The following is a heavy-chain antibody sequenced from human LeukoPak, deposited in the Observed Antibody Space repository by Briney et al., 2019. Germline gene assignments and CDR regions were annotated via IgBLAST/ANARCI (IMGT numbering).Heavy chain of an antibody. V-gene: IGHV4-38-2*02. CDR3: AGKFYYDSGGYYYVDY. J-gene: IGHJ4*02. CDR1: DYSVSSGYF. CDR2: IHQSGST. D-gene: IGHD3-22*01. Sequence: SETLSLICTVSDYSVSSGYFWGLIRQSPGKGLEWIGSIHQSGSTFYNPSLKSRVTLSLDTSKNQFSLKLSSVTAADTAVYYCAGKFYYDSGGYYYVDYWGQGTLVTVSS.